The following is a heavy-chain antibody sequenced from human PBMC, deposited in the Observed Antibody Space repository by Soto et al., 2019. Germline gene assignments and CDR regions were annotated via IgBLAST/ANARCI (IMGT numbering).Heavy chain of an antibody. CDR1: GFTFSSYG. Sequence: QVQLVESGGGVVQPGRSLRLSCATSGFTFSSYGMHWVRQAPGKGLEWVTVISYDGSKKYYADSVKGRFTISRDNSKNTLYLQMNSLRAEDTAVYYCAKDPAHSSSSLRAWFDPWGQGTLVTVSS. CDR3: AKDPAHSSSSLRAWFDP. J-gene: IGHJ5*02. D-gene: IGHD6-6*01. V-gene: IGHV3-30*18. CDR2: ISYDGSKK.